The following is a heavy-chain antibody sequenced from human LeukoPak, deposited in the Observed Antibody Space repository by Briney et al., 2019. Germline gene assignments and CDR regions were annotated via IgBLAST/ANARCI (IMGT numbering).Heavy chain of an antibody. CDR2: MNPNSGNT. Sequence: ASVKVSCKASGYTFTSYDINWVRQATGQGLEWMGWMNPNSGNTGYAQKFQGRVTMTRNTSISTAYMELSSLRSEDTAVYYCARRVLGSGYCSSDYYFDYWGQGTLVTVSS. CDR3: ARRVLGSGYCSSDYYFDY. CDR1: GYTFTSYD. J-gene: IGHJ4*02. V-gene: IGHV1-8*01. D-gene: IGHD3-22*01.